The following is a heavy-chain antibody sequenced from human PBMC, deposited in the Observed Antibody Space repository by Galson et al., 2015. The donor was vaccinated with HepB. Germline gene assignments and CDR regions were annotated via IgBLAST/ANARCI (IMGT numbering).Heavy chain of an antibody. J-gene: IGHJ4*02. CDR1: GYTFTSYF. CDR3: VRVAPPSSGWYIFDY. D-gene: IGHD6-19*01. CDR2: INPSDTST. Sequence: SVKVSCKASGYTFTSYFMHWVRQAPGQGLEWMGIINPSDTSTSYAQNFRGRVTMTRDTSTSTVYMELSSLRSEDTAVYYCVRVAPPSSGWYIFDYWGQGTLVTVSS. V-gene: IGHV1-46*01.